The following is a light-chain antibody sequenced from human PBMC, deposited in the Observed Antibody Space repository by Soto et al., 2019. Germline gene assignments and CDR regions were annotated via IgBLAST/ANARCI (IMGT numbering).Light chain of an antibody. CDR3: QQYGSSPRT. J-gene: IGKJ1*01. CDR1: QSVHSR. V-gene: IGKV3-20*01. CDR2: GAS. Sequence: EIVMTQSPAAVSVSPGDAATLSCRASQSVHSRLAWYQQKPGQAPRLLIYGASTRATGTPPRFRGSGSGTDFTLTISRLEPEDFAVYYCQQYGSSPRTFGQGTKVAIK.